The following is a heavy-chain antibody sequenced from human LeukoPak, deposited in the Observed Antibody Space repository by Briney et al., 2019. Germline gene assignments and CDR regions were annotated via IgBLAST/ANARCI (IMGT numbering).Heavy chain of an antibody. D-gene: IGHD3-16*01. CDR3: TRAQEGDGRSVYFDY. CDR2: IRSKAYGGTT. CDR1: GFTFGDYA. V-gene: IGHV3-49*04. J-gene: IGHJ4*02. Sequence: GGSLRLSCTASGFTFGDYAMSWVRQAPGKGLEWVGFIRSKAYGGTTEYAASVKGRFTISRDDSKSIAYLQMNSLKTEDTAVYYCTRAQEGDGRSVYFDYWGQGTLVTVSS.